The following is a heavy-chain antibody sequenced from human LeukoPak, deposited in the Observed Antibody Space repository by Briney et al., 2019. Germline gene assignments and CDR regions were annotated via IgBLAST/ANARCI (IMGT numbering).Heavy chain of an antibody. D-gene: IGHD3-22*01. J-gene: IGHJ5*02. CDR1: GGSISDSY. CDR3: ARQDYYDRSGLHKGFDP. CDR2: IHDSGDT. V-gene: IGHV4-59*08. Sequence: SGTLSLTCIVSGGSISDSYWSFIRQPPGRGLEWIGYIHDSGDTNSNPSLKSRVTILIDTSKSQFSLKLSSVTAADTAVYYCARQDYYDRSGLHKGFDPWGQGTLVTVSS.